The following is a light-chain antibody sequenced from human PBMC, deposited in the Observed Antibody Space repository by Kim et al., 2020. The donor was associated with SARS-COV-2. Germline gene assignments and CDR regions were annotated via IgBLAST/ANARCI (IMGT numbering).Light chain of an antibody. CDR2: GAS. CDR3: QQSYSAPYT. CDR1: QSVSTY. V-gene: IGKV1-39*01. Sequence: DIQMTQSPSSLSASVGDRVTITCRASQSVSTYLNWYQKKPGKAPKLLIYGASSLHTGVPSSFSGSGYGTEFTLTISSLQPEDSASYYCQQSYSAPYTFGQGTKLEI. J-gene: IGKJ2*01.